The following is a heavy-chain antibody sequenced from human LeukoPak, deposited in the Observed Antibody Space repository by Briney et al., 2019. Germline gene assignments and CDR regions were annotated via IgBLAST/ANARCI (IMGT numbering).Heavy chain of an antibody. J-gene: IGHJ4*02. CDR2: INTYGTA. D-gene: IGHD3-16*01. CDR1: GFTCSDSW. Sequence: PGGSLRLSCEASGFTCSDSWMYWVRQAPGKGLLWIANINTYGTATYADSVKGRFTISRDNAKNTLYLQMHSLRAEDTAVYYCARVRGGNWGQGTLVTVSS. V-gene: IGHV3-74*03. CDR3: ARVRGGN.